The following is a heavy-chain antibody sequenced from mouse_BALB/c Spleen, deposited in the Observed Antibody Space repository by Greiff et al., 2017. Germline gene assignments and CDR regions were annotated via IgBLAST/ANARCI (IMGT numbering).Heavy chain of an antibody. V-gene: IGHV2-6-7*02. D-gene: IGHD2-2*01. CDR2: IWGDGST. CDR1: GFSLTGYG. J-gene: IGHJ1*01. CDR3: ARVGYDWYFDV. Sequence: VQLQESGPGLVAPSQSLSITCTVSGFSLTGYGVNWVRQPPGKGLEWLGMIWGDGSTDYNSALKSRLSISKDNSKSQVFLKMNSLQTDDTARYYCARVGYDWYFDVWGAGTTVTVSS.